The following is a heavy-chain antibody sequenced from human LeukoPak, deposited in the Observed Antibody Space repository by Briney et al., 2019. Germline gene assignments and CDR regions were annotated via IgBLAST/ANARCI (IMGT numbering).Heavy chain of an antibody. CDR3: AGVSSSKYYYYMDV. CDR1: GFTVSSNY. D-gene: IGHD6-6*01. CDR2: ISSSGSTI. V-gene: IGHV3-11*04. J-gene: IGHJ6*03. Sequence: PGGSLRLSCAASGFTVSSNYMSWIRQAPGKGLEWASCISSSGSTIYYTNSVKGRFTISRDNAKNSLSLQMNSLRAEDTAVYYCAGVSSSKYYYYMDVWGKGTTVTVSS.